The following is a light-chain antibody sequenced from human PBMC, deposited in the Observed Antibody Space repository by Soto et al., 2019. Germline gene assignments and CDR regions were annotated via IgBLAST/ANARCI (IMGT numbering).Light chain of an antibody. CDR3: LQYNTYPWT. J-gene: IGKJ1*01. Sequence: AIQLTQSPSSLSASVGDRVTITCRASQGISSALAWYQQKPGKAPKLLIYDASSLESGVPSRFSGSGSGTDFTLTISSLQAEDFATYYCLQYNTYPWTFGQRTKVDIK. CDR1: QGISSA. CDR2: DAS. V-gene: IGKV1-13*02.